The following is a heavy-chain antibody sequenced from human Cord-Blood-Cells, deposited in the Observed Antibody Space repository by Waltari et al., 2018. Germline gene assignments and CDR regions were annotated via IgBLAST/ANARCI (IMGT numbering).Heavy chain of an antibody. CDR1: GGTFISYA. CDR3: ARDGSGSYYNYYFDY. Sequence: QVQLVQSGAEVKKPGSSVKVSCKASGGTFISYAISWVRQAPGQGLEWMGGIIPIFGTANDAQKFQGRVTITADESTSTAYMELSSLRSEDTAVYYCARDGSGSYYNYYFDYWGQGTLVTVSS. J-gene: IGHJ4*02. D-gene: IGHD3-10*01. CDR2: IIPIFGTA. V-gene: IGHV1-69*01.